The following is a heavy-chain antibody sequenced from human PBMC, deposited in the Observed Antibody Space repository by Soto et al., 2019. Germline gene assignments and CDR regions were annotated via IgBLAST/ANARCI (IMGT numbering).Heavy chain of an antibody. Sequence: EVQLVESGGGLVQPGGSLRLSCAASGFTFSSYWMSWVRQAPGKGLEGVANIKQDGSEKYYVDSVKGRFTISRDNAKNSLYLQMNRLRAEDTAVYYCAREEVTTVSTYYFAYWGQGTLVTVSS. J-gene: IGHJ4*02. CDR2: IKQDGSEK. CDR3: AREEVTTVSTYYFAY. CDR1: GFTFSSYW. V-gene: IGHV3-7*05. D-gene: IGHD4-17*01.